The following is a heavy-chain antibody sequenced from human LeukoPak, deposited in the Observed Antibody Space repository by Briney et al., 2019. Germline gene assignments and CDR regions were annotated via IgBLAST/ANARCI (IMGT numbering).Heavy chain of an antibody. CDR3: ARDRSGWYGETFEY. CDR1: GYTFTGYY. CDR2: INPNSGGT. Sequence: ASVKVSCKASGYTFTGYYMHWVRQAPGQGLEWMGWINPNSGGTNYAQKFQGRVTMTRDTSISTAYMELSRLRSDDTAVYYCARDRSGWYGETFEYWGQGTLVTVYS. D-gene: IGHD6-19*01. V-gene: IGHV1-2*02. J-gene: IGHJ4*02.